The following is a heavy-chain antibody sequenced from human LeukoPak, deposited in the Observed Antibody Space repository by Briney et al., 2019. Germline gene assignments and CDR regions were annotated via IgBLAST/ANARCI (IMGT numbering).Heavy chain of an antibody. V-gene: IGHV3-30*18. CDR2: ITYDGSKK. Sequence: GGSLRLSCAASGFTFSSYAMHWFRQAPGKGLEWVAVITYDGSKKFYADSVKGRFTISRDNSRNMLYLQMDSLRVEDGAVYFCAKDQRTMTRRMDVWGQGTAVTVSS. D-gene: IGHD3-3*01. J-gene: IGHJ6*02. CDR3: AKDQRTMTRRMDV. CDR1: GFTFSSYA.